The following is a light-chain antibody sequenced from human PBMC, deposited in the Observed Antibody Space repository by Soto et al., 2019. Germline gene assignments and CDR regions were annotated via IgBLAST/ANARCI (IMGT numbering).Light chain of an antibody. CDR2: AAS. Sequence: DTQMTQSPSSVSASVGDRVIITCRTSQAISNWLAWYQHKPGKAPKLLIYAASSLQSGGPSRFSGSWSGTDFTLNISSLQPEDFATYYCQPANSFPLTFGGGTKVEIK. CDR3: QPANSFPLT. J-gene: IGKJ4*01. CDR1: QAISNW. V-gene: IGKV1-12*01.